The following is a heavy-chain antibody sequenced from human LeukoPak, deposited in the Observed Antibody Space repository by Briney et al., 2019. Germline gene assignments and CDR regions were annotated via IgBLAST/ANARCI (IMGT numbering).Heavy chain of an antibody. J-gene: IGHJ6*02. CDR2: IYHSGST. CDR3: ARLRNGYYGLDI. CDR1: GYSLSSGYY. V-gene: IGHV4-38-2*02. Sequence: SETLSLTCTVSGYSLSSGYYWGWIRQPPGKGLEWIGSIYHSGSTYYNPSLKSRVTISVDTSNNQFSLKLSSVTAADTALYYCARLRNGYYGLDIWGQGTTVTVSS. D-gene: IGHD1-1*01.